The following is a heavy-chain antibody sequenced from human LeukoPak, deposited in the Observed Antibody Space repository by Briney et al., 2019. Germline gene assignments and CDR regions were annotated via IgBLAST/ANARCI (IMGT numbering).Heavy chain of an antibody. V-gene: IGHV3-74*01. CDR1: GLTFSTYW. J-gene: IGHJ4*02. D-gene: IGHD4-11*01. CDR2: INSDGSIT. Sequence: GGSLRLSCAASGLTFSTYWMHWVRQGPGKGLVWVSRINSDGSITIYADSVKGRFTISRDNAKNTLYLQMHSLRAEDTAVYYCARSNFLDYWGQGALVTVSS. CDR3: ARSNFLDY.